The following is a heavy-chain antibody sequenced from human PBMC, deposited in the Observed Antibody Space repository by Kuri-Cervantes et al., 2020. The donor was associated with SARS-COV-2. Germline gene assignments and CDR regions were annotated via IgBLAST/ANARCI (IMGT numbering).Heavy chain of an antibody. D-gene: IGHD1-1*01. CDR1: GYSISSGYY. J-gene: IGHJ6*03. CDR3: VRETYHLILETAHDYYYMDV. Sequence: SETLSLTCNVSGYSISSGYYWGWIRQPPGKGLEWIGSIYHSGTTYYTPSLESRVAISIDKSKNHLSLRVTSVTAADTALYYCVRETYHLILETAHDYYYMDVWGKGTTVTVSS. CDR2: IYHSGTT. V-gene: IGHV4-38-2*02.